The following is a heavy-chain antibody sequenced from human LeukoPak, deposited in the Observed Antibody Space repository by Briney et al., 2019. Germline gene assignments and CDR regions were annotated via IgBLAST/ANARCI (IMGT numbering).Heavy chain of an antibody. CDR1: GYSISSGYY. CDR3: ARDRGFWSGYSNDY. Sequence: SSETLSLTCTVSGYSISSGYYWGWIRQPPGKGLEWIGSIYHSGIAYYNPSLKSRVTISVDTSKNQVSLKLSSVTAADTAVYYCARDRGFWSGYSNDYWGQGTLVTVSS. CDR2: IYHSGIA. V-gene: IGHV4-38-2*02. J-gene: IGHJ4*02. D-gene: IGHD3-3*01.